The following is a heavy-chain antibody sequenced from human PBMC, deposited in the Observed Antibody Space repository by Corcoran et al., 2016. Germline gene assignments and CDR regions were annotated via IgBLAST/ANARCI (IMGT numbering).Heavy chain of an antibody. CDR1: GFTFRNAW. CDR3: ATRRDVVGATED. V-gene: IGHV3-15*07. Sequence: EVQLVVTGGGLVKPGGSLRLSCAASGFTFRNAWMNWVRPAPGKGLEWVGRIKSKTDGGTTDYAAPVKGRFTISRDDSKNTLYLQMNSLKTEDTAVYYCATRRDVVGATEDWGQGTLVTVSS. J-gene: IGHJ4*02. D-gene: IGHD1-26*01. CDR2: IKSKTDGGTT.